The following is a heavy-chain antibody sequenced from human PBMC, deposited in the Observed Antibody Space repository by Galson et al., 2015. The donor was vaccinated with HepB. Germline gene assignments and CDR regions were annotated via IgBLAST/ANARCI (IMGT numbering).Heavy chain of an antibody. Sequence: SLRLSCAASGFTFGDYAMSWVRQAPGKGLEWVGFIRSKTYGGTTEYAASVKGRFTISRDDSKSIAYLQMNSLETEDTAVYYCTRGQRAAGLYYFDYWGQGALVTVSS. V-gene: IGHV3-49*04. J-gene: IGHJ4*02. CDR1: GFTFGDYA. CDR3: TRGQRAAGLYYFDY. CDR2: IRSKTYGGTT. D-gene: IGHD6-13*01.